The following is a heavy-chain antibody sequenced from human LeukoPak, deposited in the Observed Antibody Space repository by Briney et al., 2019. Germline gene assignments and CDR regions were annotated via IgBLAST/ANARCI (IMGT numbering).Heavy chain of an antibody. CDR3: ARDSYYYDSSGYYVPYYFDY. CDR1: GFAFSSYA. Sequence: GGSVRLSCAASGFAFSSYAMSWVRQAPGKGLEWVPAISGRGGSTYYADSVKGRFTISRDNSKNTLYLQMNSLRAEDTAVYYCARDSYYYDSSGYYVPYYFDYWGQGTLVSVSS. D-gene: IGHD3-22*01. CDR2: ISGRGGST. V-gene: IGHV3-23*01. J-gene: IGHJ4*02.